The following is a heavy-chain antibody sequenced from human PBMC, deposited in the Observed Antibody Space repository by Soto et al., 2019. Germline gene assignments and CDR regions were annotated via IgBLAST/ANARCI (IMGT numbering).Heavy chain of an antibody. CDR1: GFNFSSYD. CDR2: IGTAGDT. J-gene: IGHJ5*02. D-gene: IGHD3-10*01. CDR3: ATGSYVS. Sequence: TGVSLRVSCAAAGFNFSSYDMHWVRQATGKGLEWVSAIGTAGDTYYLGSVKGRFTISRENARNSLYLQMNSLRAEDTAVYYCATGSYVSWGPGTLVTVSS. V-gene: IGHV3-13*01.